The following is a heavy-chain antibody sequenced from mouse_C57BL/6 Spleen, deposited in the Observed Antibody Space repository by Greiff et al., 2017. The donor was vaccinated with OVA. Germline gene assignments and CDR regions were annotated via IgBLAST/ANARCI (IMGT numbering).Heavy chain of an antibody. CDR1: GFTFSSYA. V-gene: IGHV5-4*03. CDR3: ARGWDGGYFDV. Sequence: EVKLVESGGGLVKPGGSLKLSCAASGFTFSSYAMSWVRQTPEKRLEWVATISDGGSYTSYPANVKGRFTISRDNAKNNLYLQMSHLESEDTAMYYCARGWDGGYFDVWGTGTTVTVSS. CDR2: ISDGGSYT. J-gene: IGHJ1*03. D-gene: IGHD4-1*01.